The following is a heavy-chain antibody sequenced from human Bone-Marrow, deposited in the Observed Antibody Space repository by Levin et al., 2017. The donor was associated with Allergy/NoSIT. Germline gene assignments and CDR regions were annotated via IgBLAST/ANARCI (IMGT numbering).Heavy chain of an antibody. D-gene: IGHD4-11*01. Sequence: GGSLRLSCAASGFTFSDHYMDWVRQAPGKGLEWVGRTRNKAKSYTTEYAASVKDRFTVSRDDSRNSLFLQMNSLKTEDTAVYYCARGATATTNYDYGLDGWGQGTTVTVSS. V-gene: IGHV3-72*01. CDR2: TRNKAKSYTT. CDR1: GFTFSDHY. J-gene: IGHJ6*02. CDR3: ARGATATTNYDYGLDG.